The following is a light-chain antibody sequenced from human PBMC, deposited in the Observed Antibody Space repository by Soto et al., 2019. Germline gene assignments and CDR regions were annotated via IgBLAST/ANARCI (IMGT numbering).Light chain of an antibody. Sequence: SYELTQPPSVSVSPGQTARTTCSGDALPKQYAYWYQQKPGQAPVLVIYKDSGRPSGIPERFSGSSSGTTVTLTISGVQAEDEADYYCQSADGSGGFRGVFGAGTKVTVL. V-gene: IGLV3-25*02. CDR3: QSADGSGGFRGV. CDR1: ALPKQY. CDR2: KDS. J-gene: IGLJ1*01.